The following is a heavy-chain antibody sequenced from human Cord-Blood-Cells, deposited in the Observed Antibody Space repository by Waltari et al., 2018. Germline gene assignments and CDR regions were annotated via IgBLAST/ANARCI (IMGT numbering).Heavy chain of an antibody. CDR3: ASLKYSSSWYYFDY. J-gene: IGHJ4*02. CDR2: ISAYNGNT. D-gene: IGHD6-13*01. Sequence: QVQLVQSGAEVKKPGASVKVSCKASGYTFTSYGISWVRQAPGQGLEWMGCISAYNGNTNYAQKLQGRVTMTTATSTSTAYMELRSLRSDDTAVYYCASLKYSSSWYYFDYWGQGTLVTVSS. V-gene: IGHV1-18*01. CDR1: GYTFTSYG.